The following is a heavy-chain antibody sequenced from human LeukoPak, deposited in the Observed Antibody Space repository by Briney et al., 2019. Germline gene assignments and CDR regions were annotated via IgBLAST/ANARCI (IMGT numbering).Heavy chain of an antibody. J-gene: IGHJ4*02. CDR1: GASISRHY. CDR2: VSHDGTT. Sequence: SETLSLTCTVSGASISRHYWSWIRQPPGKGLEWIGYVSHDGTTNYNPSLKSRVAISIDPSRNQLSLKLSSMTAADTAVYYCARGSTRADDYWGQGILVTVSS. D-gene: IGHD2/OR15-2a*01. CDR3: ARGSTRADDY. V-gene: IGHV4-59*11.